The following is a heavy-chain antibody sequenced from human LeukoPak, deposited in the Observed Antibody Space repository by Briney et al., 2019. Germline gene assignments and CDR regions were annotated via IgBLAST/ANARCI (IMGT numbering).Heavy chain of an antibody. CDR3: ARVGSRSCGGDCYPEDYYYGMDV. CDR2: IFHSGST. CDR1: GGSISSSNW. J-gene: IGHJ6*02. Sequence: PSETLSLTCAVSGGSISSSNWWSWVRQPPGKGLEWIGEIFHSGSTNYNPSLKSRVTISVDKSKNHFSLELSSVTAADTAVYYCARVGSRSCGGDCYPEDYYYGMDVWGQGTTVTVSS. V-gene: IGHV4-4*02. D-gene: IGHD2-21*02.